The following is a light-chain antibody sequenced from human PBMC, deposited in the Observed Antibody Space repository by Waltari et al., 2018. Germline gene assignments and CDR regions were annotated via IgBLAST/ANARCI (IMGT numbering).Light chain of an antibody. J-gene: IGKJ1*01. CDR1: SVLDSANNKNY. CDR3: QHYYSPPWT. CDR2: WAS. Sequence: SVLDSANNKNYLAWYQQKPGQPPKLLIYWASTRESGVPDRFSGSVSGTDFTLTISSLQAEDVAVYYCQHYYSPPWTFGQGTKVEIK. V-gene: IGKV4-1*01.